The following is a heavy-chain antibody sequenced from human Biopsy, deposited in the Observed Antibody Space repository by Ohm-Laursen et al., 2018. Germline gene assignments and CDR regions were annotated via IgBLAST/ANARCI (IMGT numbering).Heavy chain of an antibody. J-gene: IGHJ5*02. D-gene: IGHD3-10*01. CDR2: IYITGET. V-gene: IGHV4-4*07. CDR1: GGYISHYY. Sequence: GTLSLTCTVSGGYISHYYWTWIRQPAGQGLEWVGRIYITGETDYNPSLKSRVTMSVDSSKKQFSLKLKSVTAADTAIYYCARAPPLIRGVVESWFDPWGQGILVTVSS. CDR3: ARAPPLIRGVVESWFDP.